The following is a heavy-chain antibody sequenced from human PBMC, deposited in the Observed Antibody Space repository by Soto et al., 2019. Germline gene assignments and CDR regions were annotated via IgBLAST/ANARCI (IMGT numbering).Heavy chain of an antibody. J-gene: IGHJ4*02. V-gene: IGHV4-30-2*01. CDR1: GDSMTSGDYS. CDR3: ARGDSPYSIDY. D-gene: IGHD2-15*01. CDR2: IYRTGNT. Sequence: SETLSLTCTVSGDSMTSGDYSWSWIRQPPGKGLEWLGYIYRTGNTHYSPSLKSRVSISQDRSKNQFSLELTSVTAADTAVYYCARGDSPYSIDYWGPATLLTVS.